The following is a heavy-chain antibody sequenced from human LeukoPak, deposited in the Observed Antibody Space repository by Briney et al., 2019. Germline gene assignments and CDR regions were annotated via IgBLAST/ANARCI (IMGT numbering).Heavy chain of an antibody. CDR1: GYTFTSYD. V-gene: IGHV1-8*01. CDR3: ARDNGGTAMAYYYYYMDV. D-gene: IGHD5-18*01. CDR2: MNPNSGNT. Sequence: ASVKVSCNASGYTFTSYDINWVRQATGQGLEWMGWMNPNSGNTGYAQKFQGRVTMTRNTSISTAYMDLSSLRSEDTAVYYCARDNGGTAMAYYYYYMDVWGKGTTVTISS. J-gene: IGHJ6*03.